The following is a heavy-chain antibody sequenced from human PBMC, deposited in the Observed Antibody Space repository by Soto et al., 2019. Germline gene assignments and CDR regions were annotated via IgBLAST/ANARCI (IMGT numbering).Heavy chain of an antibody. V-gene: IGHV4-31*03. CDR1: GGSISSGGYY. J-gene: IGHJ5*02. CDR2: IYYSGST. Sequence: QVQLQESGPGLVKPSQTLSLTCTVSGGSISSGGYYWSWIRQHPGKGLEWIGYIYYSGSTYYNPSLKSRVTISVDTSKNQFSLKLSSVTAADTAVYYCARGYCSGGSCYSYWFDPWGQGTLVTVSS. D-gene: IGHD2-15*01. CDR3: ARGYCSGGSCYSYWFDP.